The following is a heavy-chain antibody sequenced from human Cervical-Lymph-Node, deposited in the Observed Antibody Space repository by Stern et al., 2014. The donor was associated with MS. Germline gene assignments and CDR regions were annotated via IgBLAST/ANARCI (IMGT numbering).Heavy chain of an antibody. D-gene: IGHD4-23*01. CDR1: GYNFTDYG. Sequence: QVQLVQSGAEVKKPGASVKVSCKTAGYNFTDYGIIWGRQAPGQRLEWMGWINTGTGNRRYSQKIQGSVTITRDPSASTAYMELSSLRSEDTAVYYCARTGTVVTSGYYYGMDVWRQGTTVTVSS. CDR3: ARTGTVVTSGYYYGMDV. V-gene: IGHV1-3*04. CDR2: INTGTGNR. J-gene: IGHJ6*02.